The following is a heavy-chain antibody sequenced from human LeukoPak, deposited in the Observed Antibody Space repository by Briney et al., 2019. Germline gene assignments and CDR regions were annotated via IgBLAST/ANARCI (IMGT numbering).Heavy chain of an antibody. Sequence: GGSLRLSCAASGFTFSSYSMNWVRQAPGKGLEWVSSISSSSSYIYYADSVKGRFTISRDNAKNSLYLQMNSLRAEDTAVYYCARDSGTIPPDVWGKGTTVTVSS. D-gene: IGHD3-10*01. CDR2: ISSSSSYI. V-gene: IGHV3-21*01. J-gene: IGHJ6*04. CDR3: ARDSGTIPPDV. CDR1: GFTFSSYS.